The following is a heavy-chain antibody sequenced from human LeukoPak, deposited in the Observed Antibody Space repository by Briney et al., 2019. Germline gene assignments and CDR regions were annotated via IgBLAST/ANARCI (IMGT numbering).Heavy chain of an antibody. CDR2: IYSAGST. CDR1: GFTVSSNY. V-gene: IGHV3-53*01. J-gene: IGHJ4*02. CDR3: ARDPQYSSSTYFDY. D-gene: IGHD6-6*01. Sequence: GGSLRLSCAASGFTVSSNYMSWVRQAPGKGLEWISVIYSAGSTYYADSVQGRFTISRDNYKNTLYLQMNSLRAEDTAVYYCARDPQYSSSTYFDYWGQGTLVTVSS.